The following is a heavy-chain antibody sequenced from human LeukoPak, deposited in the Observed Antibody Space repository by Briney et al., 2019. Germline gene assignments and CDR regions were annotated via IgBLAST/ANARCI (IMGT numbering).Heavy chain of an antibody. J-gene: IGHJ4*02. CDR3: ARVVEAVAGVLSQFDY. D-gene: IGHD6-19*01. CDR2: IYYSGST. Sequence: SETLSLTCTVSGGSISSSSYYWGWIRQPPGKGLEWIGSIYYSGSTYYNPSLKSRVTISVDTSKNQFSLKLSSVTAADTAVYYCARVVEAVAGVLSQFDYWGQGTLVTVSS. CDR1: GGSISSSSYY. V-gene: IGHV4-39*01.